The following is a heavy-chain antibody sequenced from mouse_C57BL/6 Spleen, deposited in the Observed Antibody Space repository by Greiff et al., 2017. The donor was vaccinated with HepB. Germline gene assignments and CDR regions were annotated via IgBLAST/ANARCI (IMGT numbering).Heavy chain of an antibody. CDR3: ARQGLTGLDY. J-gene: IGHJ2*01. D-gene: IGHD4-1*01. V-gene: IGHV5-6*01. Sequence: EVKLQESGGDLVKPGGSLKLSCAASGFTFSSYGMSWVRQTPDKRLEWVATISSGGSYTYYPDSVKGRFTISRDNAKNTLYLQMSSLKSEDTAMYYCARQGLTGLDYWGQGTTLTVSS. CDR1: GFTFSSYG. CDR2: ISSGGSYT.